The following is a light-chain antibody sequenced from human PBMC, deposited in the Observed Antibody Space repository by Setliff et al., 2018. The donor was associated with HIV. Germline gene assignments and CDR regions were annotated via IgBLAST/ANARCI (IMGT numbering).Light chain of an antibody. J-gene: IGLJ1*01. V-gene: IGLV2-14*01. CDR2: EVR. CDR3: SSYTSIYTYV. CDR1: SSDVGGYNY. Sequence: QSVLTQPPSASGSPGQSVTISCTGTSSDVGGYNYVSWYQQHPGKAPKLIIYEVRNRPSGVSNRFSGSKSGNTASLTISGLQAEDEADYYCSSYTSIYTYVFGTGTKVTVL.